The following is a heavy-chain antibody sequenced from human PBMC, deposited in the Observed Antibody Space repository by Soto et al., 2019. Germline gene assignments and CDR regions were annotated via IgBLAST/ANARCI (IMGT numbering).Heavy chain of an antibody. CDR3: ARRRHGYFDS. CDR2: ISYDGGT. CDR1: GGSIIDLHLYY. J-gene: IGHJ4*02. V-gene: IGHV4-39*01. Sequence: SETLSLTCPVSGGSIIDLHLYYWAWLRQSPGKGLEWLATISYDGGTFYSPSLESRVTMSVDTSTNQFSVKLSSVTATDTAVYYCARRRHGYFDSWGQGSMVTVSS.